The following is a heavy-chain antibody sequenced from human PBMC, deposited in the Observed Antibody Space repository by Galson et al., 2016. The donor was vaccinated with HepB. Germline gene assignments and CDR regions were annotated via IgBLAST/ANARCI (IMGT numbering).Heavy chain of an antibody. CDR3: ARSPRYNSGYRLNSRFDP. V-gene: IGHV1-8*01. J-gene: IGHJ5*02. D-gene: IGHD5-18*01. CDR1: GYTFTSFD. CDR2: VSPSGGNT. Sequence: SVKVSCKASGYTFTSFDINWVRQATGHGLEWLGWVSPSGGNTAYAQNFQGRVTMTRNTSTNTAYMELRSLRSEDTAVYYCARSPRYNSGYRLNSRFDPWGQGTLVTVSA.